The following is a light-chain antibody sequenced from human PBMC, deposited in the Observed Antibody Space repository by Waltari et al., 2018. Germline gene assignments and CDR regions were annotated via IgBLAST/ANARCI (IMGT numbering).Light chain of an antibody. CDR1: NSNIGTTS. J-gene: IGLJ2*01. V-gene: IGLV1-47*01. Sequence: QSVLTQAPSASGTPGQRVIISCSGSNSNIGTTSIYWYQQLPGTAPKVLIYRNDQRPSGVPDRFSGSKSGTSASLAISGLRSEDGADYYCATWDDSLIAPVFGGGTKLTVL. CDR3: ATWDDSLIAPV. CDR2: RND.